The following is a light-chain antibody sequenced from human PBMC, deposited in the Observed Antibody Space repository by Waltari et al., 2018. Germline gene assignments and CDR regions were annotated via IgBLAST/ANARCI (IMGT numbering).Light chain of an antibody. CDR3: QQRTNWQSLS. V-gene: IGKV3D-11*02. Sequence: EIVLTQSPATLSLSPGERATLSCRASENINIFLAWYQQKPGQAPRLLISDASNRAAGVPARFSVSGSLTDFTLTISSLEPEDFGVYYCQQRTNWQSLSFGGGTRVEIK. CDR1: ENINIF. CDR2: DAS. J-gene: IGKJ4*01.